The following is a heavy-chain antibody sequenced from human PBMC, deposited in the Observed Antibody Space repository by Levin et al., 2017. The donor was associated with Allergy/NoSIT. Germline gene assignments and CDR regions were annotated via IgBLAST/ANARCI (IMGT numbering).Heavy chain of an antibody. V-gene: IGHV3-21*06. D-gene: IGHD3-3*02. CDR1: GFTFSTYS. CDR2: ISRSSSYI. J-gene: IGHJ3*02. CDR3: VRDQHSGAFNI. Sequence: SGESLKISCAASGFTFSTYSMNWVRQAPGKGLEWVSSISRSSSYIYDADSVKGRFTISRDNAKNSLYLQMNSLRAEDTAVYYCVRDQHSGAFNIWGQGTMVTVSS.